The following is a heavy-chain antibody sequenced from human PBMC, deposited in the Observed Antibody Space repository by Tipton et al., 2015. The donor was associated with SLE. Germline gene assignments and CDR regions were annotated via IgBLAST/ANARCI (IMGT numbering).Heavy chain of an antibody. V-gene: IGHV4-34*09. D-gene: IGHD3-3*01. Sequence: TLSLTCGVYGASFSGYYWSWIRQHPGKGLEWIGYIYYSGSTYYNPSLKSRVSMSVDTSKNQFSLKLTSLTAADTAVYYCARGVDFWSGLHWYFDLWGRGTRVTVSA. CDR2: IYYSGST. CDR1: GASFSGYY. CDR3: ARGVDFWSGLHWYFDL. J-gene: IGHJ2*01.